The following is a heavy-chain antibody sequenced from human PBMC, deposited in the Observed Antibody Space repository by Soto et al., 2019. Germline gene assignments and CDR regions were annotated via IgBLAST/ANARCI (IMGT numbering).Heavy chain of an antibody. V-gene: IGHV3-23*01. CDR3: ATRQISGWVVIDAFDI. J-gene: IGHJ3*02. CDR2: ISGSGGST. D-gene: IGHD6-19*01. Sequence: HPGGSLRLSCAASGFTFSSYAMSWVRQAPGKGLERVSAISGSGGSTYYADSVKSRFTINRDNSKNTLYLQMNSLRTDVTAVCYFATRQISGWVVIDAFDIWGQGTMVTVSS. CDR1: GFTFSSYA.